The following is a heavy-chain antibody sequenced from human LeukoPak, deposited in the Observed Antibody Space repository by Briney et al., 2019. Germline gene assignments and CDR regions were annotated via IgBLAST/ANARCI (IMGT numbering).Heavy chain of an antibody. CDR3: AELGITMIGGV. CDR2: IISSGSTI. D-gene: IGHD3-10*02. V-gene: IGHV3-48*03. J-gene: IGHJ6*04. CDR1: GFTFSSYE. Sequence: GGSLRLSCAASGFTFSSYEMNWVRQAPGKGLEWVSYIISSGSTIYYADSVKGRFTISRDNAKNSLYMQMNSLRAEDTAVYYCAELGITMIGGVWGKGTTVTISS.